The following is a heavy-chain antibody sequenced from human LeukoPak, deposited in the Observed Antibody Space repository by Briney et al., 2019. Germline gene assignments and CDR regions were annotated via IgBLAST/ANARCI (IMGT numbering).Heavy chain of an antibody. CDR3: ARAGEIQLWLKFY. V-gene: IGHV1-2*02. CDR1: GYTFTSYG. D-gene: IGHD5-18*01. J-gene: IGHJ4*02. Sequence: ASVKVSCKASGYTFTSYGISWVRQAPGQGLEWMGWINPNSGGTNYAQKFQGRVTMTRDTSISTAYMELSRLRSDDTAVYYCARAGEIQLWLKFYWGQGTLVTVSS. CDR2: INPNSGGT.